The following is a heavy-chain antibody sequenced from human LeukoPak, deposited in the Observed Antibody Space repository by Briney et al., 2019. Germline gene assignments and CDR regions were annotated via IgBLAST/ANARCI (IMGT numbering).Heavy chain of an antibody. CDR1: GGSFSGYY. V-gene: IGHV4-34*01. Sequence: SETLSLTCAVYGGSFSGYYWSWIRQPPGRGLEWIGEINHSGSTNYNPSLKSRVTISVDTSKNQLSLKLSSVTAADTAVYYCARVRKPHAFDIWGQGTMVTVSS. J-gene: IGHJ3*02. CDR2: INHSGST. CDR3: ARVRKPHAFDI.